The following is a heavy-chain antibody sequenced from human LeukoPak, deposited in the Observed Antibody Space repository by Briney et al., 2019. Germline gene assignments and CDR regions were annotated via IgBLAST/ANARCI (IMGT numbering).Heavy chain of an antibody. J-gene: IGHJ4*02. CDR2: IYHSGST. CDR1: GGSISSGGYS. CDR3: AREYCSGGSCYFDY. Sequence: SQTLFLTCAVSGGSISSGGYSWSWIRQPPGKGLEWIGYIYHSGSTYYNPSPKSRVTISVDRSKNQFSLKLSSVTAADTAVYYCAREYCSGGSCYFDYWGQGTLVTVSS. D-gene: IGHD2-15*01. V-gene: IGHV4-30-2*01.